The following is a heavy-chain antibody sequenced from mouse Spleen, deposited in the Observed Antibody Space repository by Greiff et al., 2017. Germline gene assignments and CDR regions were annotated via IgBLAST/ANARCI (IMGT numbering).Heavy chain of an antibody. Sequence: QVQLKESGAELVRPGTSVKVSCKASGYAFTNYLIEWVKQRPGQGLEWIGVINPGSGGTNYNEKFKGKATLTADKSSSTAYMQLSSLTSEDSAVYFCARHSDYWGQGTTLTVSS. J-gene: IGHJ2*01. V-gene: IGHV1-54*01. CDR2: INPGSGGT. CDR1: GYAFTNYL. CDR3: ARHSDY.